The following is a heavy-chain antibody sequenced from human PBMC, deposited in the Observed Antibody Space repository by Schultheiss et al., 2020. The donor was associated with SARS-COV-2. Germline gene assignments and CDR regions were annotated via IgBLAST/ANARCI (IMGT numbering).Heavy chain of an antibody. V-gene: IGHV4-59*08. CDR2: IFYSGST. CDR3: ARADCSSTTCYTRGGLNYYYGMDV. D-gene: IGHD2-2*02. CDR1: GGSISRSY. Sequence: SETLSLTCTVSGGSISRSYWSWIRQPPGKGLEWIGNIFYSGSTNYSPSLKSRVTISVDTSKNQFSLKLSSVTAADTAVYYCARADCSSTTCYTRGGLNYYYGMDVWGQGTTVTVSS. J-gene: IGHJ6*02.